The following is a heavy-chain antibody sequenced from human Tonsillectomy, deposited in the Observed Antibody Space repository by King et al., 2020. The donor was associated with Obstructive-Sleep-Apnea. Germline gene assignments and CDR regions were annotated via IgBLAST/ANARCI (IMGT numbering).Heavy chain of an antibody. CDR2: IRSSGSPI. CDR1: GFTFNSYS. D-gene: IGHD6-13*01. V-gene: IGHV3-48*04. J-gene: IGHJ4*02. CDR3: ARDPHSLDY. Sequence: VQLVESGGGLVQPGGSLRLSCAASGFTFNSYSMIWVRQAPGQGLEGVSSIRSSGSPIYYADSVKGRFTISRDNAKNSLYLQMNSLRAEDTAVYYCARDPHSLDYWGQGTLVTVSS.